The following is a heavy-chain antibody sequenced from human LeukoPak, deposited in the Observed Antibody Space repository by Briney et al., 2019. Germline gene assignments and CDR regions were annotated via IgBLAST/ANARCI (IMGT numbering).Heavy chain of an antibody. CDR1: GGSVSSYY. CDR3: ARVYYDFWSGFYGMDV. D-gene: IGHD3-3*01. J-gene: IGHJ6*02. V-gene: IGHV4-59*02. CDR2: IYYSGST. Sequence: SETLSLTCTVSGGSVSSYYWSWSRQPPGKGLEWIGYIYYSGSTNYNPSLKSRVTISVDTSKNQFSLKLSSVTAADTAVYYCARVYYDFWSGFYGMDVWGQGTTVTVSS.